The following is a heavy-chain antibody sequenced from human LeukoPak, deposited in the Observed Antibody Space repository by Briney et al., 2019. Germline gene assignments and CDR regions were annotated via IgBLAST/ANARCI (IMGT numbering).Heavy chain of an antibody. CDR1: GGSISNGAYY. V-gene: IGHV4-30-2*01. Sequence: SETLFLTCAVSGGSISNGAYYWSWIRHHPEKGLEWIGYIYHSGSTYYNPSLKSRVTISVDRSKNQFSLKLSSVTAADTAVYYCASYYYGSGSYWFDPWGQGTLVTVSS. CDR3: ASYYYGSGSYWFDP. CDR2: IYHSGST. D-gene: IGHD3-10*01. J-gene: IGHJ5*02.